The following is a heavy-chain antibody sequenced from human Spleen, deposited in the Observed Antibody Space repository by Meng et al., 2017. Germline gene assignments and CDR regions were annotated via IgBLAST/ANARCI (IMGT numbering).Heavy chain of an antibody. D-gene: IGHD6-19*01. CDR3: ASWIYSCGWQ. V-gene: IGHV4/OR15-8*02. Sequence: QVHLQEPGPGLVKPSGTLSLTCVVSGGSISSIDWWSWVRQPPGKGLEWIGEIYHGGDTNYNPSLKSRVTIAIDKSKNQFSLKLTSVTAADTAVYYCASWIYSCGWQWGQGALVTVSS. CDR1: GGSISSIDW. J-gene: IGHJ4*02. CDR2: IYHGGDT.